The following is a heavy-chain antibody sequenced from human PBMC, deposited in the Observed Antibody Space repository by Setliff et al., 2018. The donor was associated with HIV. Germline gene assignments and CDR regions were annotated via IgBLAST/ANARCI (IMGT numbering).Heavy chain of an antibody. Sequence: GGSLRLSCAASGFTFSSYGMHWVRQAPGKGLEWVAVIYSGGSTSYADSVKGRFTISRDNSKNTLYLQMNSLRAEDTALYYCARDYGSGSRLGYGMDVWGQGTTVTVSS. V-gene: IGHV3-53*01. CDR3: ARDYGSGSRLGYGMDV. CDR1: GFTFSSYG. CDR2: IYSGGST. J-gene: IGHJ6*02. D-gene: IGHD3-10*01.